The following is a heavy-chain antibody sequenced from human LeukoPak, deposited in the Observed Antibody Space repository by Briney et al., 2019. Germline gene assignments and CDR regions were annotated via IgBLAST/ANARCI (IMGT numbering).Heavy chain of an antibody. Sequence: GGSLRLSCAASGFTFSSYGMHWVRQAPGKGLEWVAFIRYDGSNKYYADSVKGRFTISRDNSKNTLYLQMNSLRAEDTAVYYCAKDPWVVRRVTLDYWGQGTLVTVYS. CDR3: AKDPWVVRRVTLDY. D-gene: IGHD3-10*01. CDR2: IRYDGSNK. V-gene: IGHV3-30*02. CDR1: GFTFSSYG. J-gene: IGHJ4*02.